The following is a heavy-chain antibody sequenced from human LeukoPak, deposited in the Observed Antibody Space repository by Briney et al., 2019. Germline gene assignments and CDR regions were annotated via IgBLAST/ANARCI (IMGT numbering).Heavy chain of an antibody. CDR1: GFTFSDYY. CDR3: AKEPVTAAPDTYFDY. V-gene: IGHV3-30*18. D-gene: IGHD2-2*01. Sequence: PGGSLRLSCAASGFTFSDYYMSWIRQAPGKGLEWVAVISYDGSNKYYADSVKGRFTISRDNSKNTLYLQMNSLRAEDTAVYYCAKEPVTAAPDTYFDYWGQGTLVTVSS. CDR2: ISYDGSNK. J-gene: IGHJ4*02.